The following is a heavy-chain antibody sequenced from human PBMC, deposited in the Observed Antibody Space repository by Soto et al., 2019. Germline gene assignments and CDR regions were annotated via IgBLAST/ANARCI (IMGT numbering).Heavy chain of an antibody. J-gene: IGHJ4*02. CDR1: GGTFSSYA. D-gene: IGHD2-15*01. V-gene: IGHV1-69*12. CDR2: IIPIFGTA. Sequence: QVQLVQSGAEVKKPGSSVKVSCKASGGTFSSYAISWVRQAPGQGLEWMGGIIPIFGTANYAQKFQGRVKITADESTSRAYMELSSLGSEDTAVYYCATPKGYCSGGSCYLSLDYWVQGTLVTVSS. CDR3: ATPKGYCSGGSCYLSLDY.